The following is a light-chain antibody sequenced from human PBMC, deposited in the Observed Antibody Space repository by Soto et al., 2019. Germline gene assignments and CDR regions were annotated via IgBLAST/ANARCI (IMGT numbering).Light chain of an antibody. J-gene: IGKJ4*01. CDR1: QSVSSS. Sequence: EIVLTQSPATLSLSPGERATLSCRASQSVSSSLAWYQQKPGQAPRLLIYAASNRATGIPTRFSGSGSGTDFTLTISSLEPEDFGVYYRQQRSDWPPSLTFGGGTKVEIK. V-gene: IGKV3-11*01. CDR3: QQRSDWPPSLT. CDR2: AAS.